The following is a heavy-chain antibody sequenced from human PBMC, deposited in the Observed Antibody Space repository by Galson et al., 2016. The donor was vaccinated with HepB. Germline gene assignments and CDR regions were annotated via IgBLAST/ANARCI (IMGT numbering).Heavy chain of an antibody. J-gene: IGHJ1*01. D-gene: IGHD2-8*01. Sequence: SLRLSCAASGFTVSTTYMTWVRQAPVRGLEWVSVIYNSGDTYYADSVRGRFTISRDISKNTVYPQMNTLRAGDTALYDCAGGHWSNGIVYNNPDWWGQGTLVIVSS. CDR1: GFTVSTTY. V-gene: IGHV3-53*01. CDR3: AGGHWSNGIVYNNPDW. CDR2: IYNSGDT.